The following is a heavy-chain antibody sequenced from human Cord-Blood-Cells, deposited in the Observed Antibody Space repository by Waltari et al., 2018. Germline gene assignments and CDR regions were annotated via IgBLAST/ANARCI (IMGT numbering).Heavy chain of an antibody. CDR1: GGSFSGYY. CDR3: ARSSGYSGYDYAFDI. V-gene: IGHV4-34*01. D-gene: IGHD5-12*01. J-gene: IGHJ3*02. Sequence: QVQLQQWGAGLLKPSETLSLTFAVYGGSFSGYYWSWFRQPPGKGREWIGKINHSGSTNYNPSLKSRVTISVDTSKNQFSLKLSSVTAADTAVHYCARSSGYSGYDYAFDIWGQGTMVTVSS. CDR2: INHSGST.